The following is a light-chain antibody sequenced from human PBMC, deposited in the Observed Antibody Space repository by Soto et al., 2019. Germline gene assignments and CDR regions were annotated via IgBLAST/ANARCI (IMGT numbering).Light chain of an antibody. CDR2: AAS. CDR1: QDIRNT. J-gene: IGKJ1*01. CDR3: LQDFSYPRT. Sequence: AIQMTHSPSSLSASVWDIVAISCRASQDIRNTLAWYQQKPGEAPKLLIFAASNLQSGVPSRFSGSGSGTDFTLTISSLQPEDSATYYCLQDFSYPRTFGQGTKVDIK. V-gene: IGKV1-6*01.